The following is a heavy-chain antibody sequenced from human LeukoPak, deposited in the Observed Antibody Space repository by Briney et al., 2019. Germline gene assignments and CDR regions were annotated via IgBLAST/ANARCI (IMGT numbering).Heavy chain of an antibody. CDR2: ISGSGGST. J-gene: IGHJ6*02. V-gene: IGHV3-23*01. Sequence: GGSLRLSCAASGFTFSSYAMSWVRQAPGKGLDWVSAISGSGGSTYYADSVKGRFTISRDNSKNTLYLQMNSLRAEDTAVYYCAKSDYKSYYYYYGMDVWGQGTTVTVSS. CDR1: GFTFSSYA. CDR3: AKSDYKSYYYYYGMDV. D-gene: IGHD4-11*01.